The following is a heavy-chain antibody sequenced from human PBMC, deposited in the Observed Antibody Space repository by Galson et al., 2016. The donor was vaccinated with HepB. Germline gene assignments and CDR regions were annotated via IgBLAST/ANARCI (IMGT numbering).Heavy chain of an antibody. CDR3: VRQRRYYDFWSGSYMSDAMDV. V-gene: IGHV4-39*01. Sequence: TLSLTCAVSGGSLSSSDYYGGWIRRPPGKGLEWIGSVYYGGSNHYSPSLKSRVTISLDTSKNQLSLNLSSVTAADTAVYYCVRQRRYYDFWSGSYMSDAMDVWGQGTTVTVSS. D-gene: IGHD3-3*01. CDR2: VYYGGSN. J-gene: IGHJ6*02. CDR1: GGSLSSSDYY.